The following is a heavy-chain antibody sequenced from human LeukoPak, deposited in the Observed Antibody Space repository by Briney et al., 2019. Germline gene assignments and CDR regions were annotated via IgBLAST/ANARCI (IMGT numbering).Heavy chain of an antibody. J-gene: IGHJ3*02. V-gene: IGHV4-39*07. D-gene: IGHD2-8*01. CDR1: GGSISRSSYY. Sequence: SETLSLTCTVSGGSISRSSYYWGWVRQPPGKGLEWIGSIYYSGSTYYNPTHKSRVTMSVDMSKNQFSLKLSSVTAADTVVYYCARVNGHCAFDIWGQGTMVTVSS. CDR3: ARVNGHCAFDI. CDR2: IYYSGST.